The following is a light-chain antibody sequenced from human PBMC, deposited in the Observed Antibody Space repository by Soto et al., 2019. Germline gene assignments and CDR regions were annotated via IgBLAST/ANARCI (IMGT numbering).Light chain of an antibody. J-gene: IGLJ2*01. Sequence: QSALTQPRSVSGSPGQSVTISCTGTRTDVGGYNYVSWYQQHPGKAPKLIIYDVSQRPSGVPDRFSGSKSGNTASLTISGLQAEDEADYYCCSYAGSSLVVFGGGTKVIVL. CDR2: DVS. CDR3: CSYAGSSLVV. V-gene: IGLV2-11*01. CDR1: RTDVGGYNY.